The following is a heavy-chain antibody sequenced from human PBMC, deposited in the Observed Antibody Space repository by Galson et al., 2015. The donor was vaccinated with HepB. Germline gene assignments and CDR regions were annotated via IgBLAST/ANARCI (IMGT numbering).Heavy chain of an antibody. CDR2: INPDSGDT. D-gene: IGHD1-7*01. J-gene: IGHJ4*02. CDR1: GYTFTSYY. V-gene: IGHV1-2*06. CDR3: ASGTGTAQEY. Sequence: SVKVSCKASGYTFTSYYIHWVRQAPGQGLEWMGRINPDSGDTNSAQKFQGRVTMTRDTSINTAYMELSRLISDDTAVYYCASGTGTAQEYWGQGALVTVSS.